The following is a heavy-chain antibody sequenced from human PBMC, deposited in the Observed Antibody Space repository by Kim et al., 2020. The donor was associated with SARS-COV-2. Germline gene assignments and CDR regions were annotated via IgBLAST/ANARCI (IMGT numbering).Heavy chain of an antibody. CDR2: IYYSGST. J-gene: IGHJ3*02. CDR1: GGSISSYY. CDR3: ARATKQWLVRERAFDI. Sequence: SETLSLTCTVSGGSISSYYWSWIRQPPGKGLEWIGYIYYSGSTNYNPSLKSRVTISVDTSKNQFSLKLSSVTAADTAVYYCARATKQWLVRERAFDIWGQGTMVTVSS. V-gene: IGHV4-59*01. D-gene: IGHD6-19*01.